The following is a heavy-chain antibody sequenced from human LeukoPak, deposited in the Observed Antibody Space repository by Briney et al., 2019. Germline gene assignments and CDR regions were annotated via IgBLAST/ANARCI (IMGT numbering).Heavy chain of an antibody. CDR2: LRNKTKNYAT. V-gene: IGHV3-73*01. CDR3: TRRSYSSVTRDY. CDR1: GLTYSGSP. Sequence: GGPLRLSCAASGLTYSGSPMLGVRDASEGGGVGFGRLRNKTKNYATAYAASMKGRFTISRDDSKNTAYLQMNSLKTEDTAEYYCTRRSYSSVTRDYWGQGTLVTVSS. D-gene: IGHD4-17*01. J-gene: IGHJ4*02.